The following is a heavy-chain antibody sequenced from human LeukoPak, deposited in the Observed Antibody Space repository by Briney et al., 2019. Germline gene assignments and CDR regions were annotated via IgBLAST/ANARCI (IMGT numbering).Heavy chain of an antibody. J-gene: IGHJ4*02. CDR2: IYYSGST. Sequence: KASETLSLTCTVSGYSISSSYYWSWIRQPPGKGLEWIGYIYYSGSTNYNPSLKSRVTISVDTSKNQFSLKLSSVTAADTAVYYCARYLGSSEFDYWGQGTLVTVSS. CDR1: GYSISSSYY. CDR3: ARYLGSSEFDY. V-gene: IGHV4-61*01. D-gene: IGHD6-6*01.